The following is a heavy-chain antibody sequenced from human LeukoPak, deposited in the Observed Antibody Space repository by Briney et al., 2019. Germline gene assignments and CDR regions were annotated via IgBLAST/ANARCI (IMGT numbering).Heavy chain of an antibody. V-gene: IGHV1-2*02. CDR3: ATPIWFGATIFDY. D-gene: IGHD3-10*01. Sequence: ASVKVSCKASGNTFTGYYMHWVRQAPGQGLEWMGWINPNSGGTNYAQKFQGRVTMTRDTSISTAYMELSRLRSDDTAVYYCATPIWFGATIFDYWGQGTLVTVSS. CDR1: GNTFTGYY. J-gene: IGHJ4*02. CDR2: INPNSGGT.